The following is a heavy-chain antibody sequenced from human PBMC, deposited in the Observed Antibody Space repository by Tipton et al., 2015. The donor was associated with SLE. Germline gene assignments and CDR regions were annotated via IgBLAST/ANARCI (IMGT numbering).Heavy chain of an antibody. CDR2: IRYDGSNK. V-gene: IGHV3-30*02. CDR1: GFTFSSYA. CDR3: ASHPYGDLGGAFDI. D-gene: IGHD4-17*01. J-gene: IGHJ3*02. Sequence: SLRLSCAASGFTFSSYAMHWVRQAPGKGLEWVAFIRYDGSNKYYADSVKGRFTISRDNSKNTLYLQMNSLRAEDTAVYYCASHPYGDLGGAFDIWGQGTMVTVSS.